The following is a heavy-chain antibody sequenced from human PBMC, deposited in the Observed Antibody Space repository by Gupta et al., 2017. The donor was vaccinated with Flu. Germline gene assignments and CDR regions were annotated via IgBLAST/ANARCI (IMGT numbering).Heavy chain of an antibody. D-gene: IGHD2-2*01. CDR1: RFTFRSYG. J-gene: IGHJ6*02. CDR2: IWYDGSNK. CDR3: TRVSGRDSTFFFDV. Sequence: QVQLVESGGGVFQPGRSLRLSCAASRFTFRSYGMHWVRQAPGKGLEWVAVIWYDGSNKYYADSVKGRFTISRDNSKNTLYLQMNSLRAEDTAVYFCTRVSGRDSTFFFDVWGQGTTVTVSS. V-gene: IGHV3-33*01.